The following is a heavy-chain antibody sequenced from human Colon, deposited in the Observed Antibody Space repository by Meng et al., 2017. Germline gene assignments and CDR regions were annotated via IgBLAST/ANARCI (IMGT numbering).Heavy chain of an antibody. Sequence: GSLRLSCSVSGGSISAYYWTWTRQPARKGLAWMGRITASGNTNYNPSLKSRLTMSIDTSKNQFSLRLTSVTAADTAVYFCAATWGGLRDPFHNWVPETVVTVSS. V-gene: IGHV4-4*07. CDR1: GGSISAYY. CDR2: ITASGNT. D-gene: IGHD3-16*01. CDR3: AATWGGLRDPFHN. J-gene: IGHJ3*02.